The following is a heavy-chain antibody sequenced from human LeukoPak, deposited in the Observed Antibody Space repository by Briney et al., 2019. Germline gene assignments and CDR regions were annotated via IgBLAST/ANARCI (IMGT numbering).Heavy chain of an antibody. V-gene: IGHV3-21*01. CDR2: ISSSSSYI. CDR1: GFTFSSYA. CDR3: ARDLYGDYGFDY. D-gene: IGHD4-17*01. Sequence: PGGSLRLSCAASGFTFSSYAMSWVRQAPGKGLEWVSSISSSSSYIYYADSVKGRFTISRDNAKNSLYLQLNSLRAEDTAVYFCARDLYGDYGFDYWGQGTLVTVSS. J-gene: IGHJ4*02.